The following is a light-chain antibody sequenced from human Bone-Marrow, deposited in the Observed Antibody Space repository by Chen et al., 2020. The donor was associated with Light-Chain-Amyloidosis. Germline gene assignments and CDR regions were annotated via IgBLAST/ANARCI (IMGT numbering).Light chain of an antibody. CDR2: RDT. CDR1: DLPTKS. V-gene: IGLV3-25*03. Sequence: SYELTQPPSVSVSPGQTARITCSGDDLPTKSAYWYQQKPGQAPVLVIHRDTDRPSGISERFSGSSAGTTATLTVSGVQSAVEAADHCQSADSSGTYEVIVGGGTKLTVL. J-gene: IGLJ2*01. CDR3: QSADSSGTYEVI.